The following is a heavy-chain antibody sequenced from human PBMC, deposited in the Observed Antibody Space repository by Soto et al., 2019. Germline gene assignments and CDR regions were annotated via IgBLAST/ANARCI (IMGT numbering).Heavy chain of an antibody. CDR3: ARVRREYAQFFDY. CDR1: GFTFSDYY. J-gene: IGHJ4*02. D-gene: IGHD3-10*01. CDR2: ISSSSSYT. Sequence: GSLRLSCAASGFTFSDYYMSWIRQAPGKGLEWVSYISSSSSYTNYADSVKGRFTISRDNAKNSLYLQMNSLRAEDTAVYYCARVRREYAQFFDYWGQGTLVTVYS. V-gene: IGHV3-11*06.